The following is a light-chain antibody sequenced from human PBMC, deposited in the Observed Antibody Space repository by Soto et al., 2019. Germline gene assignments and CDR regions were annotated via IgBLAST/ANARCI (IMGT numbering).Light chain of an antibody. CDR2: DDY. V-gene: IGKV1-5*01. J-gene: IGKJ1*01. CDR3: KQYNSYSTK. CDR1: QNIRSR. Sequence: FHIAQSPSTLSASVGDRVTITCRASQNIRSRLAWFQQKQGKAPKIMIYDDYSLESGVTPRFSGSGSGTEFTLTISSMQHDDLETYYCKQYNSYSTKFGKGNKVDIK.